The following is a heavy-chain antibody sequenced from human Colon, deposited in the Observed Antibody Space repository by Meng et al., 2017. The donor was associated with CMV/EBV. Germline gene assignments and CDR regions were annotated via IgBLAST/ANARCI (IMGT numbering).Heavy chain of an antibody. CDR1: GFTFRNYD. CDR3: ARPKGVDYYYAMDV. J-gene: IGHJ6*02. D-gene: IGHD3-3*01. CDR2: ISSSSSTI. V-gene: IGHV3-48*04. Sequence: GESLKISCAASGFTFRNYDMNWVRQAPGKGLEWVSCISSSSSTIYYADSVKGRFTISRDNAKNSLYLQMNSLRAEDTAVYYCARPKGVDYYYAMDVWGPGTTVTVSS.